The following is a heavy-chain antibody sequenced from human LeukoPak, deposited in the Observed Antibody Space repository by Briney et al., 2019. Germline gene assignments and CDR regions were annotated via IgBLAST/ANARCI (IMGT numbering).Heavy chain of an antibody. Sequence: PGGSLRLSCAASGFTFSSYSMNWVRQAPGKGLEWVSSISSSSSYIYYADSVKGRFTISRDNAKNSLYLQMNSLRAEDTAVYYCAKAILFRGDTYFDYWGQGTLVTVSS. V-gene: IGHV3-21*04. CDR2: ISSSSSYI. CDR3: AKAILFRGDTYFDY. D-gene: IGHD3-10*01. CDR1: GFTFSSYS. J-gene: IGHJ4*02.